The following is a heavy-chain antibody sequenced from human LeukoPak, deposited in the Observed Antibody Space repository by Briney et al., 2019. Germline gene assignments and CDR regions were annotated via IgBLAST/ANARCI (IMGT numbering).Heavy chain of an antibody. Sequence: GGSLRLSWSASGFTFSSYAMHWVRQAPGKGLEYVSGISSNGGSTYYADSVKGRFIISRDNSKNTLYLQMSSLRAEDTAVYYWVKGPYCSGYSGPLDYWGQGTLVTVSS. CDR1: GFTFSSYA. J-gene: IGHJ4*02. CDR2: ISSNGGST. CDR3: VKGPYCSGYSGPLDY. V-gene: IGHV3-64D*09. D-gene: IGHD2-15*01.